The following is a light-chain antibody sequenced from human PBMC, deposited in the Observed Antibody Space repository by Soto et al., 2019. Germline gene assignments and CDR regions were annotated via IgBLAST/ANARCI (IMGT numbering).Light chain of an antibody. CDR1: QSISSW. V-gene: IGKV1-5*01. J-gene: IGKJ1*01. Sequence: DIQMTQSPSTLSSSVGDRVTITCRASQSISSWLAWYQQKPGKAPKLVIFDASTLESGVPSRFSGSGSGTEFTLTISSLQPDDFATYYRQQYDTFWTFGQGTKVDIK. CDR3: QQYDTFWT. CDR2: DAS.